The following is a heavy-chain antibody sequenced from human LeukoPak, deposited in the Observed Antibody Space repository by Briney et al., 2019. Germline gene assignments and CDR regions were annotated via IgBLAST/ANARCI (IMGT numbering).Heavy chain of an antibody. CDR3: ARVNSGYYSLDY. V-gene: IGHV4-31*03. CDR1: GGSISSGGYY. Sequence: PSETLSLTCTVSGGSISSGGYYWSWIRQHPGKGLEWIGYIYYSGSTYYNPSLKSRVTISVDTSKNQFSLKLSSVTAADTAGYYCARVNSGYYSLDYWGQGTLVTVSS. J-gene: IGHJ4*02. D-gene: IGHD3-22*01. CDR2: IYYSGST.